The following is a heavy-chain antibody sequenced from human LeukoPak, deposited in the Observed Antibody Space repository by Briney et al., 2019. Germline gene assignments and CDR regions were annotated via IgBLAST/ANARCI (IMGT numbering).Heavy chain of an antibody. V-gene: IGHV4-34*01. CDR2: INHSGST. D-gene: IGHD3-3*01. CDR3: ARDRSGDDDFWSGYYTNYFDP. CDR1: GGSFSGYY. Sequence: PSETLSLTCAVYGGSFSGYYWSWIRQPPGKGLEWIGEINHSGSTNYNPSLKSRVTISVDTSKIQFSLKLSSVTAADTAVYYCARDRSGDDDFWSGYYTNYFDPWGQGTLVTVSS. J-gene: IGHJ5*02.